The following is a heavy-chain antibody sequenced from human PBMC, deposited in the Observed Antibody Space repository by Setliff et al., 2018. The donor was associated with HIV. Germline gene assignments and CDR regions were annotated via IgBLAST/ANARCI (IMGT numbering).Heavy chain of an antibody. D-gene: IGHD6-19*01. CDR1: GYTFTSYG. Sequence: GASVKVSCKASGYTFTSYGITWVRQAPGQGLEWMGWISTCNGNTHYAQKLQGRVTMTTDTSTSTAYMELRSLRSDDTAMYYCARKYTGGPLDYWGQGTLVTVSS. CDR2: ISTCNGNT. J-gene: IGHJ4*02. V-gene: IGHV1-18*01. CDR3: ARKYTGGPLDY.